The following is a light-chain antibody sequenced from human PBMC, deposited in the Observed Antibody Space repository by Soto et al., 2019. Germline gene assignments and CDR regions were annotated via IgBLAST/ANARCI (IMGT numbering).Light chain of an antibody. Sequence: QPALAQHRSVSGSPGQSATISCTGTANDVGGHNYVSWYQQHPGEAPKLLIYDVTERPSGVPDRFSGSKSGNTASLTISGLQTEDEADYYCYSYAGTYTFVFGTGTKVTVL. V-gene: IGLV2-11*01. CDR2: DVT. J-gene: IGLJ1*01. CDR1: ANDVGGHNY. CDR3: YSYAGTYTFV.